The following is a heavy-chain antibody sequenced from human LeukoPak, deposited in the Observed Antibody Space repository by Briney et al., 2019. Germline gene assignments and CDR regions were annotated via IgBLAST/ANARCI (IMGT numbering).Heavy chain of an antibody. J-gene: IGHJ4*02. V-gene: IGHV4-34*01. CDR1: GGSFSGCY. D-gene: IGHD6-19*01. CDR2: IYHSGST. CDR3: ASWPVGWYGEDS. Sequence: SETLSLTCAVYGGSFSGCYWSWIRQPPGRGLEWIGEIYHSGSTNYNPSLKSRVTISVDKSKNQFSLKLSSVTAADTAVYYCASWPVGWYGEDSWGQGTLVTVSS.